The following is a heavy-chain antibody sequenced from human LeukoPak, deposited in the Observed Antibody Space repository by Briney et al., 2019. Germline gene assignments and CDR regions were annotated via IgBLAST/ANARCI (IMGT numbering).Heavy chain of an antibody. Sequence: PAGESLRLSCVGSGFSLSDYWMHWVRQTPGKGLMWVSRITSDGSTTWYADSVKGRFTVSRDNAKNTLFLEMNSLRDEDTAVYYCAGDYIWGRLFWGQGTLVTVSS. V-gene: IGHV3-74*01. J-gene: IGHJ4*01. CDR1: GFSLSDYW. D-gene: IGHD3-16*01. CDR3: AGDYIWGRLF. CDR2: ITSDGSTT.